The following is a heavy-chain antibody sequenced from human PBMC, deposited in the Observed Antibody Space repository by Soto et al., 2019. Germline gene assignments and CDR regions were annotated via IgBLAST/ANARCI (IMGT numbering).Heavy chain of an antibody. D-gene: IGHD5-12*01. CDR3: ARDPTFVATTSPTFAY. J-gene: IGHJ4*02. CDR2: ISYDGSNK. V-gene: IGHV3-30-3*01. Sequence: QVQLVESGGGVVQPGRSLRLSCAASGFTFSSYAMHWVRQAPGKGLEWVAVISYDGSNKYYADSVKGRFTISRDNSKNTLYLQMNSLRAEDTAVYYCARDPTFVATTSPTFAYWGQGTLVTVSS. CDR1: GFTFSSYA.